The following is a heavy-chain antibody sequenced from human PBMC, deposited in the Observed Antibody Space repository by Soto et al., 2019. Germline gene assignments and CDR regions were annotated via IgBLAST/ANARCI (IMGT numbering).Heavy chain of an antibody. CDR3: AAARAAGPSTRYLDP. CDR1: GFAFSNFA. CDR2: IASGSRGT. D-gene: IGHD6-13*01. Sequence: EAQLLESGGGLVQPGGSLRLSCAASGFAFSNFAMSWVLQAPGKGLEWVSAIASGSRGTHYAESVEDRFTISRDDSKNTLYLQLTRLTAADTAVYYCAAARAAGPSTRYLDPWGQGIPVTFS. V-gene: IGHV3-23*01. J-gene: IGHJ5*02.